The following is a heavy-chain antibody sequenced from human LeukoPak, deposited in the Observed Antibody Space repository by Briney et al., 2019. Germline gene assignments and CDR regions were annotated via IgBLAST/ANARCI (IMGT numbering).Heavy chain of an antibody. CDR2: INHSGST. D-gene: IGHD3-9*01. V-gene: IGHV4-39*07. Sequence: PSETLSLTCSVSGGSISSSSNYWGWIRQPPGKGLEWIGEINHSGSTNYNPSLKSRVTISVDTSKNQFSLKLSSVTAADTAVYYCARGGPDILTGYYVIFDYWGQGTLVTVSS. CDR1: GGSISSSSNY. J-gene: IGHJ4*02. CDR3: ARGGPDILTGYYVIFDY.